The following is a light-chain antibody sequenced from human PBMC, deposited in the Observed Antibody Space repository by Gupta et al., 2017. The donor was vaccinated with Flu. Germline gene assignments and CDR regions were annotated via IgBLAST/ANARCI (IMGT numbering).Light chain of an antibody. CDR3: SSHAGRVTWV. CDR1: SNDVGGSNR. J-gene: IGLJ1*01. V-gene: IGLV2-11*01. Sequence: QSAPTQPRSVSGSPGQSVTISCTGFSNDVGGSNRVSWYHQRPDKPPNLILYDVTERPSGVPGRFSGSKSGNTASLTISGLQADEEADYYCSSHAGRVTWVFGTGTTVTVL. CDR2: DVT.